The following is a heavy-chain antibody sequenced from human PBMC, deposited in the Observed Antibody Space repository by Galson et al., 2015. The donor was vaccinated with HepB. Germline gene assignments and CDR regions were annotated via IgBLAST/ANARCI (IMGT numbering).Heavy chain of an antibody. D-gene: IGHD3-3*01. V-gene: IGHV3-21*01. CDR1: GFTFSSYS. Sequence: SLRLSCAASGFTFSSYSMNWVRQAPGKGLEWVSSISSSSYIYYADSVKGRFTISRDNAKNSLYLQMNSLRAEDTAVYYCARDTTIFGVVIIEDAFDIWGQGTMVAVSS. CDR3: ARDTTIFGVVIIEDAFDI. CDR2: ISSSSYI. J-gene: IGHJ3*02.